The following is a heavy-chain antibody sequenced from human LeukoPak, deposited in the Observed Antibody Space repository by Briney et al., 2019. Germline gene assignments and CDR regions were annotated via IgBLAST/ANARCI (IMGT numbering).Heavy chain of an antibody. D-gene: IGHD6-19*01. J-gene: IGHJ4*02. CDR2: IYYSGST. CDR1: GGSISSYY. V-gene: IGHV4-59*01. CDR3: ARGGEMDSGGISYVY. Sequence: SETLSLTCTVSGGSISSYYWSWIRQPPGKGLEWIGYIYYSGSTNYNPSLKSRVTISVDTSKNQFSLKLSSVTAADTAVYYCARGGEMDSGGISYVYWGQGTLVTVSS.